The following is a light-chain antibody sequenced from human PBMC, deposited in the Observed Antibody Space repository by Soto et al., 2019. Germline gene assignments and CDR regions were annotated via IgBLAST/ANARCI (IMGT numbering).Light chain of an antibody. CDR2: AAS. V-gene: IGKV1-12*01. J-gene: IGKJ2*02. Sequence: DIQMTQSPSYVSASEGDRVTITCRASQAISNWLAWYQQKPGKAPKLLIYAASTLQSGVPSRFSGSGSGTEFTLTISSLQPEDFATYYCQQANSFPCTFGQGTKLEIK. CDR3: QQANSFPCT. CDR1: QAISNW.